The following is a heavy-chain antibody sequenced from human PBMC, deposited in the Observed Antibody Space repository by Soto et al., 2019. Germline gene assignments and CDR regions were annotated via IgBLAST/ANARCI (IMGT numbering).Heavy chain of an antibody. CDR2: TYYRSKWYN. D-gene: IGHD3-3*01. J-gene: IGHJ4*02. CDR1: GDSVSSSSGA. CDR3: ARSGTIFGLVTGFMDY. Sequence: SQTLSLTCAISGDSVSSSSGAWNWIRQSPWRGLEWLGRTYYRSKWYNDYALSVKSRITINPDTSKNQFSLQLDSVTLEDTTVYYCARSGTIFGLVTGFMDYWDQGMLVTVSS. V-gene: IGHV6-1*01.